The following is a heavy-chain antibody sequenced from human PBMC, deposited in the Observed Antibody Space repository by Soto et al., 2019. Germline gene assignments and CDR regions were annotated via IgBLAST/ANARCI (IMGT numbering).Heavy chain of an antibody. CDR2: IIPILGIA. J-gene: IGHJ4*02. CDR1: GGTFSSYT. CDR3: ARVSGPYDYGDSTFDY. V-gene: IGHV1-69*02. D-gene: IGHD4-17*01. Sequence: GASVKVSCKASGGTFSSYTISWVRQAPGQGLEWMGRIIPILGIANYAQKFQGRVTITADKSTSTAYMELSSLRSEDTAVYYCARVSGPYDYGDSTFDYWGQGTLVTVSS.